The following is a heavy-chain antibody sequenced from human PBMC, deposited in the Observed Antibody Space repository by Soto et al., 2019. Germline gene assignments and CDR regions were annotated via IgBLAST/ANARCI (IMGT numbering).Heavy chain of an antibody. D-gene: IGHD3-22*01. V-gene: IGHV3-23*01. CDR2: ISGSGGST. Sequence: PGGSLRLSCAASGFTFSSYAMSWVRQAPGKGLEWVSAISGSGGSTYYADSVKGRFTISRDNSKNTLYLQMNSLRAEDTAVYYCAKAAGDYYDSSGYYSDAFDIWGQGTMVT. J-gene: IGHJ3*02. CDR3: AKAAGDYYDSSGYYSDAFDI. CDR1: GFTFSSYA.